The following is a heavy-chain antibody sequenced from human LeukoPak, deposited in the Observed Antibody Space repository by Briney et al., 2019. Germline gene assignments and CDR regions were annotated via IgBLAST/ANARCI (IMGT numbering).Heavy chain of an antibody. CDR3: ARGSLLRYFDWLLYPYYYYGMDV. CDR2: IYYSGST. D-gene: IGHD3-9*01. CDR1: GGSISSGAHY. J-gene: IGHJ6*02. Sequence: SETLSLTCTVSGGSISSGAHYWSWVRQPPGKGLEWIGYIYYSGSTYYNPSLKSRVTISVDTSKNQFSLKLSSVTAADTAVYYCARGSLLRYFDWLLYPYYYYGMDVWGQGTTVTVSS. V-gene: IGHV4-31*03.